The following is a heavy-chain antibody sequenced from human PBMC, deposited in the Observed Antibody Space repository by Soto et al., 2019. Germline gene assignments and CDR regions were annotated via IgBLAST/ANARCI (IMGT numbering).Heavy chain of an antibody. V-gene: IGHV3-30-3*01. J-gene: IGHJ6*02. CDR3: ARDKENYDSSGYYPPYYYYGMDV. D-gene: IGHD3-22*01. CDR2: ISYDGSNK. Sequence: PGGSLRLSCAASGFTFSSYAMHWVRQAPGKGLEWVAVISYDGSNKYYADSVKGRFTISRDNSKNTLYLQMNSLRAEDTAVYYCARDKENYDSSGYYPPYYYYGMDVWGQGTTVTVSS. CDR1: GFTFSSYA.